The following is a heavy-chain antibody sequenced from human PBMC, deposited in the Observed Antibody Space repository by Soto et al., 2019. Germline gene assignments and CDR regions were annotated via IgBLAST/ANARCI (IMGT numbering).Heavy chain of an antibody. Sequence: VQLVQSGAEVKKPGSSAKVSCKASGDTFTTNSLNWVRQAPGQGLEWMGGIIPVVGTTKYAQKYQDRVTSTGDKSTNTAYMERSSLRFEDTAVYYCARGLLYATTSYDYWGQGTPVTVSP. V-gene: IGHV1-69*06. CDR2: IIPVVGTT. CDR1: GDTFTTNS. J-gene: IGHJ4*02. CDR3: ARGLLYATTSYDY. D-gene: IGHD2-8*01.